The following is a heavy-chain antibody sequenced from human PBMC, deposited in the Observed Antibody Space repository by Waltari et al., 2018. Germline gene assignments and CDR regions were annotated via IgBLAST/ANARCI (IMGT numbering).Heavy chain of an antibody. CDR1: GYSISSGYY. D-gene: IGHD3-3*01. CDR2: IYHSGST. Sequence: QVQLQESGPGLVKPSESLSLTCAVSGYSISSGYYWGWIRQPPGKGLEWIGSIYHSGSTYSNPSLKNRVTISVDTSKNQFSLKLSSVTAADTAVYYCARWSGYSVYYFDYWGQGTLVTVSS. V-gene: IGHV4-38-2*01. CDR3: ARWSGYSVYYFDY. J-gene: IGHJ4*02.